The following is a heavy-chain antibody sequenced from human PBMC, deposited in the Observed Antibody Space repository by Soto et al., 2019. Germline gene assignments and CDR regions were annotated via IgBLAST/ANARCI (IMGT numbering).Heavy chain of an antibody. CDR1: GYTFTSYG. D-gene: IGHD2-21*02. CDR2: ISAYNGNT. CDR3: ARGPYCGGDCYYDAFDI. J-gene: IGHJ3*02. Sequence: GASVKVSCKASGYTFTSYGISWVRQAPGQGLEWMGWISAYNGNTNYAQKLQGRVTMTTDTSTSTAYMELRSLRSDDTAVYYCARGPYCGGDCYYDAFDIWGQGTMVTVS. V-gene: IGHV1-18*04.